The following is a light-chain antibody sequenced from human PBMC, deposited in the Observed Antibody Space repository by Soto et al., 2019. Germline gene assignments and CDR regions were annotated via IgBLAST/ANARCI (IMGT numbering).Light chain of an antibody. Sequence: DIQMTQSPSSLSASIGVRITITCRASQSISTYLNWYQQKPGKGPRLLLYGASTLQNGVPSRFSGSGSATDYTLTISSLQTEDCAPADCEPSFITPPHTVGGETKVEMK. CDR1: QSISTY. V-gene: IGKV1-39*01. CDR2: GAS. CDR3: EPSFITPPHT. J-gene: IGKJ4*01.